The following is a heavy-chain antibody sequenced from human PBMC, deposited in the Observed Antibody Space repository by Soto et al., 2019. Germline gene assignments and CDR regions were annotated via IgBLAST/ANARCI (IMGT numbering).Heavy chain of an antibody. V-gene: IGHV3-30-3*01. CDR2: ITYDGSNK. CDR1: GFTFSSYA. D-gene: IGHD5-18*01. J-gene: IGHJ2*01. CDR3: ARDPLWGTAMVLWYFDL. Sequence: QVQLVESGGGVVQPGRSLRLSCAASGFTFSSYAMHWVRQAPGKGLEWVAVITYDGSNKYYEDSVKGRFTISRDNSKNTLYRQMNSLRAEDTAVYYCARDPLWGTAMVLWYFDLWGRGTLVTVSS.